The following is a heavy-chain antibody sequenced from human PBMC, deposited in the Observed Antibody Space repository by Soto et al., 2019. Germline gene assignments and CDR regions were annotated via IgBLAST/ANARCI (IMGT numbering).Heavy chain of an antibody. D-gene: IGHD2-2*01. CDR2: INHSGST. CDR3: ARKVVPGAGQDV. V-gene: IGHV4-34*01. CDR1: GGCFSGYY. Sequence: PSETLSLTCAVYGGCFSGYYWSWIRQPPGKGLEWIGEINHSGSTNYNPSLKSRVTISVDTSKNQFSLKLSSVTAADTAVYYCARKVVPGAGQDVWGKGTTVTVSS. J-gene: IGHJ6*04.